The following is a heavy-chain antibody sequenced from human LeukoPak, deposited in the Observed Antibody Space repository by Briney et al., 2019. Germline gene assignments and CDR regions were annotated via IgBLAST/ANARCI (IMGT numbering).Heavy chain of an antibody. CDR1: GGSISGYY. D-gene: IGHD1-1*01. Sequence: PSETLSLTCTVSGGSISGYYWTWIRQPPGQELEWIGYIYHSGNTNYNPSLKSRVTISLDMSKNQFSLKLTSVTAADTAVYYCARRTTVAPEYHFGSWGQGILVTVSS. CDR3: ARRTTVAPEYHFGS. J-gene: IGHJ4*02. V-gene: IGHV4-59*08. CDR2: IYHSGNT.